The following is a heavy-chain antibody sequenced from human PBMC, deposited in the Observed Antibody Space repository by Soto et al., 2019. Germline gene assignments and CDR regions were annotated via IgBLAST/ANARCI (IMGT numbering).Heavy chain of an antibody. D-gene: IGHD3-16*01. CDR2: ISPFTGNT. Sequence: QVQLVQSGDEVKKLGASVKVSCKASGYIFVNYGIAWVRQATGQGLEWLGWISPFTGNTDSSTKVQGRLTMTTDTSTSTSYMDLGSLSSDDTAVYYCVMVDNYVTPTPQDDCGQVTTVTVSS. J-gene: IGHJ6*02. V-gene: IGHV1-18*01. CDR1: GYIFVNYG. CDR3: VMVDNYVTPTPQDD.